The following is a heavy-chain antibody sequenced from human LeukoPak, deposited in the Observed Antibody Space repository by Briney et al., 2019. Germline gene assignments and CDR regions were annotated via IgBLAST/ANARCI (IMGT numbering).Heavy chain of an antibody. D-gene: IGHD4-17*01. J-gene: IGHJ4*02. CDR3: ARFPNYDAYVRDY. V-gene: IGHV4-59*01. CDR2: IYDSGRT. Sequence: PSETLSLTCTVSGGSISDEYWSWIRQPPGKGLEWLGFIYDSGRTSYNPSLKSRVTISGDTSKKQFSLNLNSLTAADAAVYYCARFPNYDAYVRDYWGQGILVTVSS. CDR1: GGSISDEY.